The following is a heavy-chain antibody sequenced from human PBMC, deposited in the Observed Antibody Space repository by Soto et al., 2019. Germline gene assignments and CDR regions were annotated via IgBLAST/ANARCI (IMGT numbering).Heavy chain of an antibody. V-gene: IGHV4-34*01. D-gene: IGHD1-26*01. CDR2: FNHSGDT. J-gene: IGHJ4*02. Sequence: QVQLQQWGAGLLKPSETLSLTCAVYGGSLSGYYWSWIRQPPGKALEWIGEFNHSGDTNYNPSLKSRVTIQIDTSKNQLFLNLSSVTAANTAIYYCARHHVRGRTIAGAAEFWGQGTMVTVSS. CDR3: ARHHVRGRTIAGAAEF. CDR1: GGSLSGYY.